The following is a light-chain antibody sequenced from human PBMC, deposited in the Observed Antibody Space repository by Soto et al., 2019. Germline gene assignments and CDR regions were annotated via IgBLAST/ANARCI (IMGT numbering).Light chain of an antibody. Sequence: NFMLTQPHSVSESPGKTVTISCTRSSGSIASNYVQWYHQRPGSAPTIVMYEDNQRPSGVPDRFSGSIDRSSNSASLTISGLKTEDEGDFYCQSYDGSNWVFGGGTKLTVL. V-gene: IGLV6-57*04. CDR3: QSYDGSNWV. J-gene: IGLJ3*02. CDR2: EDN. CDR1: SGSIASNY.